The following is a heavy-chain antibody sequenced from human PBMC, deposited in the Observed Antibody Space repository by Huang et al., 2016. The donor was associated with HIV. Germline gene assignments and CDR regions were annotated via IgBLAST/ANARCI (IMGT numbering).Heavy chain of an antibody. CDR2: SNHSGST. J-gene: IGHJ6*02. V-gene: IGHV4-34*01. CDR3: TRGAVRYFDRGGTRYYGMDV. CDR1: GGSFSGYF. Sequence: QVQLQQWGAGLLKPSETLSLTCAVHGGSFSGYFWSWVRQPPGKGLKWIGESNHSGSTNYNPSLKSRVTISRDTSKNQFSLKLSSVTAADTAVYYCTRGAVRYFDRGGTRYYGMDVWGQGTTVTVSS. D-gene: IGHD3-9*01.